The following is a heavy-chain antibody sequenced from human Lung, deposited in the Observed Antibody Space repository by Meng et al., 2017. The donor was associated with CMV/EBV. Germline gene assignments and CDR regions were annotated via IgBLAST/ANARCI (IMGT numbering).Heavy chain of an antibody. D-gene: IGHD6-19*01. V-gene: IGHV3-30*02. J-gene: IGHJ4*02. CDR2: IRYDGSNE. Sequence: LTXATSGFTFSSFGMNWVRQAPGKGLEWVALIRYDGSNEYYADSVRGRFTISRDISKNTLYLEMNSLRLDDTAEYYCARDSSTGFYYFDYWGQGTLVTVSS. CDR1: GFTFSSFG. CDR3: ARDSSTGFYYFDY.